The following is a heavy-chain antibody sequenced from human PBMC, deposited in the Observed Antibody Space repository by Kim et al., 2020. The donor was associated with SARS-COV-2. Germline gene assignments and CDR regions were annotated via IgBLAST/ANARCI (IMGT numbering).Heavy chain of an antibody. CDR2: ISAYNGNT. Sequence: ASVKVSCKASGYTFTSYGISWVRQAPGQGLDWMGWISAYNGNTNYAQKLHGRVTMTTDTSTSTAYMELRSLRSDDTAVYYCARGGYCSGGTCRGGWFDPWGQGTLVTVSS. D-gene: IGHD2-15*01. V-gene: IGHV1-18*01. CDR3: ARGGYCSGGTCRGGWFDP. J-gene: IGHJ5*02. CDR1: GYTFTSYG.